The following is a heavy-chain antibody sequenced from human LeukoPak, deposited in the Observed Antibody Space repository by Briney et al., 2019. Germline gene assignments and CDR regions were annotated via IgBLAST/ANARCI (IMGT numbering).Heavy chain of an antibody. CDR3: ARTTYYYDSSGQGGSYYFDY. Sequence: PSETLSLTCTVSGGSISSGGYYWSWIRQHPGKGLEWIGYIYYSGSTYYNPSIKSRVTISVDTSKNQFSLKLSSVTAADTAVYYCARTTYYYDSSGQGGSYYFDYWGQGTLVTVSS. V-gene: IGHV4-31*03. D-gene: IGHD3-22*01. CDR2: IYYSGST. CDR1: GGSISSGGYY. J-gene: IGHJ4*02.